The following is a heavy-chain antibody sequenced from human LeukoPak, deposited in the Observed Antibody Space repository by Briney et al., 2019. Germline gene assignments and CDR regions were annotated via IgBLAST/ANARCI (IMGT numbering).Heavy chain of an antibody. Sequence: PGGSLRLSCAASGFTFTWYSLNWVRQAPGKGLEWVSYISSSSDTILYADSVKGRFTISRDNAKNSLYLQMNSLRAEDTAVCYCARDHGYSGYDTPGFDYWGQGTLVTVSS. V-gene: IGHV3-48*01. CDR1: GFTFTWYS. CDR3: ARDHGYSGYDTPGFDY. D-gene: IGHD5-12*01. CDR2: ISSSSDTI. J-gene: IGHJ4*02.